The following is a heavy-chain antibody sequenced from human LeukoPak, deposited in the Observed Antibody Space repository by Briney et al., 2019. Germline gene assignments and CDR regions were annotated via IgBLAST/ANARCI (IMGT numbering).Heavy chain of an antibody. Sequence: AGGSLRLSCAVSGFRVSDYYMSWVRQAPGKGLEWVGLIRDSGEAFYADFARGRFAISRDESENTLYLQMNSVRVEDTAVYFCARDRAANQDWVEFDPWGQGAPVIVSS. CDR2: IRDSGEA. J-gene: IGHJ5*02. CDR3: ARDRAANQDWVEFDP. D-gene: IGHD3/OR15-3a*01. CDR1: GFRVSDYY. V-gene: IGHV3-66*03.